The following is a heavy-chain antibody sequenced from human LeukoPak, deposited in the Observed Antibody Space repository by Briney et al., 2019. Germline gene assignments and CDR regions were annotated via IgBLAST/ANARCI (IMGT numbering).Heavy chain of an antibody. J-gene: IGHJ1*01. CDR3: ARVGVNYDSSGPHPEYFQH. D-gene: IGHD3-22*01. Sequence: SETLSLTCTVSGGSISSSGHYWSWIRRHPGKGLEWIGFIYYSGSTYYNPSLKSRVTISVDTSKNLFSLKLSSVTAADTAVYYCARVGVNYDSSGPHPEYFQHWGQGTLVTVSS. CDR1: GGSISSSGHY. CDR2: IYYSGST. V-gene: IGHV4-31*03.